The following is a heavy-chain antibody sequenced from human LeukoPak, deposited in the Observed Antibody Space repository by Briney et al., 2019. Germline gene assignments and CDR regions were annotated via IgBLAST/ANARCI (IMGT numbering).Heavy chain of an antibody. CDR1: GFTFSNYW. CDR2: LNGDGTNI. D-gene: IGHD2-8*01. Sequence: PGGSLRLSCVASGFTFSNYWMQWVRQVPGKGLVWVSRLNGDGTNIIYADSVKGRFTISRDNAENTLYLQMNSLRAEDTALYYCVRSQSGVFDVWGQGTMVTVSS. CDR3: VRSQSGVFDV. J-gene: IGHJ3*01. V-gene: IGHV3-74*01.